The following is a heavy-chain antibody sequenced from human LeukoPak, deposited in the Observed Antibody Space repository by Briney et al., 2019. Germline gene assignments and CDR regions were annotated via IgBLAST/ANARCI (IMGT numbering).Heavy chain of an antibody. Sequence: GGSLRLSCAASGFMFSEYYMGWIRQAPGKGLEWVSYIISSSSTIYYADSVKGRFTISRDNAKNSLYLQMNSLRAEDTAVYYCARTYYDILTGPDAFDIWGQGTMVTVSS. V-gene: IGHV3-11*01. D-gene: IGHD3-9*01. CDR1: GFMFSEYY. CDR3: ARTYYDILTGPDAFDI. CDR2: IISSSSTI. J-gene: IGHJ3*02.